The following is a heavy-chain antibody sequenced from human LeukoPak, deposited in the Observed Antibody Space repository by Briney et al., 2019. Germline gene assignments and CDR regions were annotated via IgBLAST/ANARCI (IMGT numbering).Heavy chain of an antibody. D-gene: IGHD1-14*01. CDR3: ARDLAISRTDAFDI. V-gene: IGHV3-48*02. CDR1: GVTVSSNY. CDR2: ISGSSSTI. J-gene: IGHJ3*02. Sequence: GGSLRLSCAASGVTVSSNYMSWVRQAPGKGLEWVSYISGSSSTIYYADSVKGRFTISRDNAKNSLYLQMNSLRDEDTAVYYCARDLAISRTDAFDIWGQGTMVTVSS.